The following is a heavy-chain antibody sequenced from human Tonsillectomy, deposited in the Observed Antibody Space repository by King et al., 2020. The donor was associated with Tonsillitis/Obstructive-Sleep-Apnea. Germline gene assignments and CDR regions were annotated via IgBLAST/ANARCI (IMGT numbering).Heavy chain of an antibody. CDR2: ISSVSSTI. V-gene: IGHV3-48*02. Sequence: VQLVESGGGLVQPGGSLRLSCAASGFTFSSYSMNWVRQAPGKWLDWVSYISSVSSTIYYADSVKCRFTISRDNAKNSLYLQVNSLRDEDTAVYYCARGGYCSSTSCYMDDYYYFYMDVWGRGTTVTVSS. CDR3: ARGGYCSSTSCYMDDYYYFYMDV. CDR1: GFTFSSYS. D-gene: IGHD2-2*02. J-gene: IGHJ6*03.